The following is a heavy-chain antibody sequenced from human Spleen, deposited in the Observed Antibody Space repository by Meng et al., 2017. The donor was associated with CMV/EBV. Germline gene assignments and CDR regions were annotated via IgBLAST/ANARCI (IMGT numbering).Heavy chain of an antibody. D-gene: IGHD1-26*01. V-gene: IGHV1-2*02. CDR2: INPSSGHT. J-gene: IGHJ6*02. Sequence: ASVKVSCKASGGTFSSYAISWVRLAPGQGLEWMGWINPSSGHTSYAEKFQNRISVTKDASMNTIYMELRRLRFDDRAEYFCARESGSETDYYYFYALDVWGQGTTVTSP. CDR1: GGTFSSYA. CDR3: ARESGSETDYYYFYALDV.